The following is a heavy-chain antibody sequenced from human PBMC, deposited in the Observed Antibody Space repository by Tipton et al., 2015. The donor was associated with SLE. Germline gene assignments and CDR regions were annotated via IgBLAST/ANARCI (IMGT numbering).Heavy chain of an antibody. J-gene: IGHJ6*02. CDR2: IWYDGSNK. CDR3: ARVLDYYYYGMDV. CDR1: GFTFSSYG. V-gene: IGHV3-33*01. Sequence: RSLRPSCAASGFTFSSYGMHWVRQAPGKGLEWVAVIWYDGSNKYYADSVKGRFTISRDNSKNTLYLHMNSLRAEDTAVYYCARVLDYYYYGMDVWGQGTTVTVSS.